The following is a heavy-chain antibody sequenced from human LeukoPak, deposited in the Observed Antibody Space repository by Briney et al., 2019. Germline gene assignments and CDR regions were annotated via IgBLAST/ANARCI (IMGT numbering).Heavy chain of an antibody. Sequence: PSETLSLTCTVSGGSISSSSYYWGWIRQPPGKGLEWIGSIYYSGSTYYNPSLKSRVTISVDTSKNQFSLKLSSVTAADTAVYYCAREGGNPFSRDAFDIWGQGTMVTVSS. J-gene: IGHJ3*02. D-gene: IGHD4-23*01. CDR3: AREGGNPFSRDAFDI. CDR1: GGSISSSSYY. CDR2: IYYSGST. V-gene: IGHV4-39*07.